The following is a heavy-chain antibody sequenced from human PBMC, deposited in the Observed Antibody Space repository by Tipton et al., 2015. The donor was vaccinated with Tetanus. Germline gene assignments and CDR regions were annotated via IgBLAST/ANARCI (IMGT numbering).Heavy chain of an antibody. CDR1: GYNFTIYW. V-gene: IGHV5-51*01. Sequence: QLVQSGVEVKKPGESLKISCKPSGYNFTIYWIGWVRQMPGKGLEWMGVINPTDYQTSYNPSFEGQVTISADRSINTAYLQWSSLQTSDTAMYFCARRRSAILSGSYHWYFDIWGRGTLVTVSS. D-gene: IGHD3-9*01. CDR3: ARRRSAILSGSYHWYFDI. J-gene: IGHJ2*01. CDR2: INPTDYQT.